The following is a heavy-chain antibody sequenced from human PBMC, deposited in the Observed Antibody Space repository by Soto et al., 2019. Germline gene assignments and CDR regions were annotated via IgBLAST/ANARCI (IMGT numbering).Heavy chain of an antibody. V-gene: IGHV4-39*01. J-gene: IGHJ6*02. CDR1: GGSISSSSYS. Sequence: QLQLQESGPRLVKPSETLSLTCSVSGGSISSSSYSWGWIRQPPGKGLEWIGTIYYSGSTHYNPSLEGRVAISPDPPNTQVCLRLSSVTAADTAVYYCGRQPGHCGSTTCFGYYSVDVWGQGTTVTVS. D-gene: IGHD2-2*01. CDR3: GRQPGHCGSTTCFGYYSVDV. CDR2: IYYSGST.